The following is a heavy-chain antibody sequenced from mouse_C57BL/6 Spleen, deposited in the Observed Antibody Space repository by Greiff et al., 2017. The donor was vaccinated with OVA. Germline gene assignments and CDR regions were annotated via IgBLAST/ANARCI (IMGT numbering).Heavy chain of an antibody. CDR1: GYAFTNYL. CDR2: INPGSGGT. CDR3: ATRNRRFYAMDY. D-gene: IGHD2-14*01. J-gene: IGHJ4*01. Sequence: VQRVESGAELVRPGTSVKVSCKASGYAFTNYLIEWVKQRPGQGLEWIGVINPGSGGTNYNEKFKGKATLTADKSSSTAYMQLSSLTSEDSAVYFCATRNRRFYAMDYWGQGTSVTVSS. V-gene: IGHV1-54*01.